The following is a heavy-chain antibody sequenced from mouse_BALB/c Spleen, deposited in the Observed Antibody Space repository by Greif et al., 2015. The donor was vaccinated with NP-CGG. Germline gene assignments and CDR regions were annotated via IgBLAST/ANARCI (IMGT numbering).Heavy chain of an antibody. Sequence: VQLQQSGGGLVQPGGSLRLSCATSGFTFTDYYMSWVRQPPGKALEWLGFIRNKANGYTTEYSASVKGRFTISRDNSQSILYLRMNTLRAEDSATYYCARDNPSRAYWGQGTLVTVSA. CDR1: GFTFTDYY. CDR3: ARDNPSRAY. J-gene: IGHJ3*01. CDR2: IRNKANGYTT. V-gene: IGHV7-3*02.